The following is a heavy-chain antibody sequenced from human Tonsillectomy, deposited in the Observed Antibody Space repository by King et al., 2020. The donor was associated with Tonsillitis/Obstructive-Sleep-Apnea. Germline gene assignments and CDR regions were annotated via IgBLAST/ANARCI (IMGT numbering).Heavy chain of an antibody. CDR1: GGTFSSYA. Sequence: QLVQSGAEVKKPGSSVKVSCKASGGTFSSYAISWVRQAPGQGLEWMGGIIPILGIANYAQKFQGSVTITADKSTSTAYMELSSLRSEDTAVYYCARGTATGGWRTFDYWGQGTLVTVSS. V-gene: IGHV1-69*10. D-gene: IGHD6-19*01. CDR2: IIPILGIA. CDR3: ARGTATGGWRTFDY. J-gene: IGHJ4*02.